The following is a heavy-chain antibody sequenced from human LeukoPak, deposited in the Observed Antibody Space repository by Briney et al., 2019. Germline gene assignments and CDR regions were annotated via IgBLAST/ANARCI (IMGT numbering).Heavy chain of an antibody. CDR3: ARTTPYGNYVAFDI. CDR2: IDWDDDE. Sequence: SGPALVKPTQTLTLTCTFSGFSLRTRGMRVSWIRQPPGKALEWLARIDWDDDEHYSTSLKTRLTISKDTSKNQVVLTMTNMDPVDTATYYCARTTPYGNYVAFDIWGQGTMVTVSS. D-gene: IGHD1-7*01. J-gene: IGHJ3*02. CDR1: GFSLRTRGMR. V-gene: IGHV2-70*04.